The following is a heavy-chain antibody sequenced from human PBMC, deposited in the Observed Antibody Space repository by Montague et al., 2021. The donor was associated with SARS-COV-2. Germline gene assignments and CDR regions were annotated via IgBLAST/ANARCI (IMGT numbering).Heavy chain of an antibody. V-gene: IGHV4-61*01. CDR3: VREKYYFDDSGSK. Sequence: SETLSLTCPVSGVSISSGSYYWSWVRQPPGKGLEWIGYVYHTGSTNYNLSLKSRVTLSIDTSKNQFSLNLTSVTAADTAVYYCVREKYYFDDSGSKWGQGTLVTV. D-gene: IGHD3-22*01. CDR2: VYHTGST. CDR1: GVSISSGSYY. J-gene: IGHJ4*02.